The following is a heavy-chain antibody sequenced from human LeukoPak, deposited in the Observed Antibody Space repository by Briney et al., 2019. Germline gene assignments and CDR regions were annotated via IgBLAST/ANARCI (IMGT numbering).Heavy chain of an antibody. V-gene: IGHV3-7*03. J-gene: IGHJ4*02. CDR2: IKQDGSEK. Sequence: PGGSLRLSCAASGFTFSSYLMSWVRQAPGKGLELVANIKQDGSEKYYVDSVKGRFTISRDNAKNSLYLQMNSLRAEDTAVYYCARDLSWLYYFDYWGQGTLVTVSS. D-gene: IGHD6-19*01. CDR3: ARDLSWLYYFDY. CDR1: GFTFSSYL.